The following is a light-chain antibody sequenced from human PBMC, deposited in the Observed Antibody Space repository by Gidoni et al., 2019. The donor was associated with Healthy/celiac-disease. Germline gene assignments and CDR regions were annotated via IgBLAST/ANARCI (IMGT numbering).Light chain of an antibody. CDR2: DVS. CDR3: SSYTSSSTLWV. J-gene: IGLJ3*02. Sequence: QSAMTPPASVSGSREQSITSFCTGTSSDVGCYNYVSWYQQHPGKAPKLMIYDVSNRPSGVSDRFSGSKSGNTASLTISGLQAEDEADYYCSSYTSSSTLWVFGGGTKLTVL. CDR1: SSDVGCYNY. V-gene: IGLV2-14*03.